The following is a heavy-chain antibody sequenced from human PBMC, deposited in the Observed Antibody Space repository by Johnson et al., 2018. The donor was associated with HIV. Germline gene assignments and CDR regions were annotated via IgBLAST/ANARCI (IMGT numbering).Heavy chain of an antibody. V-gene: IGHV3-20*04. CDR3: ARPNRPQYRSTFDI. D-gene: IGHD6-13*01. CDR2: INWNGGST. Sequence: VQLVESGGGLIQPGKSLRLSCAATGFTFDDYAMSWVRQAPGKGLEWVSGINWNGGSTGYADSVKGRFTISRDNAKNSLYLQMSSLRAEDTAIYYCARPNRPQYRSTFDIWGQGTKVTVSS. J-gene: IGHJ3*02. CDR1: GFTFDDYA.